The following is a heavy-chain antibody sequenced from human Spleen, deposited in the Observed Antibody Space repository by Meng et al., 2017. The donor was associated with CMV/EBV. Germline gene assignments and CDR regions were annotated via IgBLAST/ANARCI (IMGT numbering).Heavy chain of an antibody. CDR1: SMTTSGCV. CDR3: ARDEEGGWHMAGYFNY. V-gene: IGHV4-39*07. D-gene: IGHD6-19*01. Sequence: SMTTSGCVWAWIRQAPGTGLECVGGAYYSGKPYCTPSLKSRVSISVDMANNLFSLNLSSVTAADTAVYYCARDEEGGWHMAGYFNYWGQGTLVTVSS. J-gene: IGHJ4*02. CDR2: AYYSGKP.